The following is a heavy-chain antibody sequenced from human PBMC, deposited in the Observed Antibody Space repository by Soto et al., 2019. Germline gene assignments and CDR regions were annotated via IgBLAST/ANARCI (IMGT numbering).Heavy chain of an antibody. CDR2: ISSTSSYI. D-gene: IGHD6-19*01. CDR3: ARDRAGYSTGWDNFDY. Sequence: GGSLRLSCAASGFTFCTYGMNWVRQAPGKGLEWVSSISSTSSYIFYADSVEGRFTISRDNAKNSLYLQMNSLRAEDTAVYYCARDRAGYSTGWDNFDYWGQGTPVTVSS. J-gene: IGHJ4*02. V-gene: IGHV3-21*01. CDR1: GFTFCTYG.